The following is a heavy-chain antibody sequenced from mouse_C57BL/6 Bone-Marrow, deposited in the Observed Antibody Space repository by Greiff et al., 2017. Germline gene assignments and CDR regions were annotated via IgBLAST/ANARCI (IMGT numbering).Heavy chain of an antibody. D-gene: IGHD2-5*01. CDR2: IYPRSGNT. Sequence: QVHVKQSGAELARPGASVKLSCKASGYTFTSYGISWVKQRTGQGLEWIGEIYPRSGNTYYNEKFKGKATLTADKSSSTAYMELRSLTSEDSAVYFCARNSNYPAWFAYWGQGTLVTVSA. CDR3: ARNSNYPAWFAY. V-gene: IGHV1-81*01. CDR1: GYTFTSYG. J-gene: IGHJ3*01.